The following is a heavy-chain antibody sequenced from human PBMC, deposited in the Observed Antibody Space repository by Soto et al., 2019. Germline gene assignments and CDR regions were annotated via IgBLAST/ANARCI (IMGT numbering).Heavy chain of an antibody. D-gene: IGHD2-21*02. V-gene: IGHV2-5*02. CDR1: GFSLSTGGMG. Sequence: QITLKESGPTLVKPTQTLTLTCTFSGFSLSTGGMGVGWIRQPPGKALAWLALIYWDDDKRYSPSLKSRLTIAKDTAKNQVVLTMTNMDPVDTATYYCVHSRCGGDCLQSYSSHYYYGMDVWGQGTTVTVSS. CDR2: IYWDDDK. J-gene: IGHJ6*02. CDR3: VHSRCGGDCLQSYSSHYYYGMDV.